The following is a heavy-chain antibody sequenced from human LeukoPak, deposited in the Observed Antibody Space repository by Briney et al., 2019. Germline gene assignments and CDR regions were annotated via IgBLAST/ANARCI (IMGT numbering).Heavy chain of an antibody. J-gene: IGHJ4*02. CDR3: LTVRKYLRVGWNSNFDY. CDR2: ISGRAGTT. CDR1: GFTFSSYG. V-gene: IGHV3-23*01. Sequence: GGPLRLSCAASGFTFSSYGMSWVRLTPGKGLEWVSTISGRAGTTHYADSVKGRFTITRDNSKNTLYLQMNSLRAEDTAVYYCLTVRKYLRVGWNSNFDYWGQGTLVTVSS. D-gene: IGHD1-7*01.